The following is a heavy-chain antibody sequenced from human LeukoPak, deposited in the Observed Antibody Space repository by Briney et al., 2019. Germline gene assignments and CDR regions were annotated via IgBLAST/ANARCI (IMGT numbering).Heavy chain of an antibody. CDR3: ARAPGIVTMVRGALNWFDP. CDR1: GFTFNRYW. V-gene: IGHV3-74*01. CDR2: LNPDGSTT. Sequence: GESLRLSCAASGFTFNRYWIHWVRQAPGKGLEWVSRLNPDGSTTTYAASVKGRFTISRDNAKNTVYLQMNSLRAEDTAVYYCARAPGIVTMVRGALNWFDPWGQGTLVTVSS. J-gene: IGHJ5*02. D-gene: IGHD3-10*01.